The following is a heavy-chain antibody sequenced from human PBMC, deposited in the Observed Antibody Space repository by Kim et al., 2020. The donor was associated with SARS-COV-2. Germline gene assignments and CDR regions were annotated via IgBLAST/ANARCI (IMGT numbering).Heavy chain of an antibody. J-gene: IGHJ5*02. V-gene: IGHV4-34*01. Sequence: SETLSLTCAVYGGSFSGYYWSWIRQPPGKGLEWIGEINHSGSTNYNPSLKSRVTISVDTSKNQFSLKLSSVTAADTAVYYCAYSPGIAAAGSRWFDPWGQGTLVTVSS. D-gene: IGHD6-13*01. CDR3: AYSPGIAAAGSRWFDP. CDR2: INHSGST. CDR1: GGSFSGYY.